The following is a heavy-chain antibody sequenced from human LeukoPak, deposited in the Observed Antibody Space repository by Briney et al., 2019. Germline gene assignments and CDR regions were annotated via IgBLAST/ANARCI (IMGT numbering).Heavy chain of an antibody. CDR1: DGSITNYD. Sequence: SETLSLTCTVSDGSITNYDWSWVRQPPGKGLEFIGHVHYSGTANYNPSLRSRVTISVDTSKNQFSLKLSSVTAADTAVYYCAFGTSWTSGYSGYVKAFDIWGQGTMVTVSS. V-gene: IGHV4-59*12. CDR2: VHYSGTA. J-gene: IGHJ3*02. CDR3: AFGTSWTSGYSGYVKAFDI. D-gene: IGHD5-12*01.